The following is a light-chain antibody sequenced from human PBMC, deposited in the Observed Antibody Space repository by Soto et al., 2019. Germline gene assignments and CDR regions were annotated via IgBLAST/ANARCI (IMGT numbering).Light chain of an antibody. CDR1: QSVSRSY. CDR3: QQYGSSPTWT. Sequence: EIVLTQSPGTLSLSPGERATLSCRASQSVSRSYLAWYQQKPGQAPRLLIYGASSRATGIPDRFSGSGSGTDFTLTISRLEPEDFAVYYGQQYGSSPTWTFGQGTKVEIK. CDR2: GAS. V-gene: IGKV3-20*01. J-gene: IGKJ1*01.